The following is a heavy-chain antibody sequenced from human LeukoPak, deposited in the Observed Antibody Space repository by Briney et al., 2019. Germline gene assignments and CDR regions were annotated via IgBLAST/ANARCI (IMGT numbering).Heavy chain of an antibody. Sequence: SGTLSLTCTVSGGSISSYYWSWIRQPPGKGLEWIGYIYYSGSTNYNPSLKSRVTISVDTSKNQFSLKLSSATAADTAVYYCARVGDYGDYVEHAFDIWGQGTMVTVSS. CDR2: IYYSGST. D-gene: IGHD4-17*01. CDR1: GGSISSYY. V-gene: IGHV4-59*01. J-gene: IGHJ3*02. CDR3: ARVGDYGDYVEHAFDI.